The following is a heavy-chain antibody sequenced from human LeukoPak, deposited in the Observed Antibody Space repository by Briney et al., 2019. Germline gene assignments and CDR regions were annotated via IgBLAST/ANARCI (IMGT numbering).Heavy chain of an antibody. CDR1: GYTFTISD. V-gene: IGHV1-18*01. D-gene: IGHD3-10*01. CDR2: ITAYNDNT. J-gene: IGHJ4*02. CDR3: ARALLWFEEPGHIDY. Sequence: ASVKVSCKASGYTFTISDISWVRQAPGQGLEWMGWITAYNDNTNYAQKLQGRVTMTTDTSTSTAYMELRSLRSDDTAVYYCARALLWFEEPGHIDYWGQGTLVTASS.